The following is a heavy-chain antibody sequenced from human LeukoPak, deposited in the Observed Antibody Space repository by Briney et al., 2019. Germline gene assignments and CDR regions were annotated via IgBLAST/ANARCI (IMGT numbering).Heavy chain of an antibody. CDR1: GFTVSSNY. CDR3: ARDRTDDYDVNLDY. CDR2: IYSGGST. Sequence: GGSLRLSCAASGFTVSSNYMSWVRQAPGKGLEWVSVIYSGGSTYYADSVKGRFTISRDNSKSTLYLQMNSLRTEDTAVYYCARDRTDDYDVNLDYWGQGTLVTVSS. D-gene: IGHD5-12*01. J-gene: IGHJ4*02. V-gene: IGHV3-53*05.